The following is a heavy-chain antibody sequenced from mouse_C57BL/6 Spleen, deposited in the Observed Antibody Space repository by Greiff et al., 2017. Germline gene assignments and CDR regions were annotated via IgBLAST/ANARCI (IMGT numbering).Heavy chain of an antibody. CDR2: INPNNGGT. Sequence: EVKLMESGPELVKPGASVKMSCKASGYTFTDYNMHWVKQSHGKSLEWIGYINPNNGGTSYNQKFKGKATLTVNKSSSTAYMELRSLTSEDSAVYYCARGGPFDYDDYWGQGTTLTVSS. V-gene: IGHV1-22*01. D-gene: IGHD3-3*01. CDR1: GYTFTDYN. CDR3: ARGGPFDYDDY. J-gene: IGHJ2*01.